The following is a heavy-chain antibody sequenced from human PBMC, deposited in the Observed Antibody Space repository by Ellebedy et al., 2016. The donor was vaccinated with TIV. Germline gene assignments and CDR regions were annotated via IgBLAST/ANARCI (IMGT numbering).Heavy chain of an antibody. D-gene: IGHD3-10*01. V-gene: IGHV3-53*01. CDR2: IYSGGST. CDR1: GFTVSSNY. Sequence: GESLKISCAASGFTVSSNYMSWVRQAPGKGLEWVSFIYSGGSTYYADSVKGRFTISRDNSKNTLYLQMNSLRAEDTAVYYCASTGREQVDYWGQGTLVTVSS. J-gene: IGHJ4*02. CDR3: ASTGREQVDY.